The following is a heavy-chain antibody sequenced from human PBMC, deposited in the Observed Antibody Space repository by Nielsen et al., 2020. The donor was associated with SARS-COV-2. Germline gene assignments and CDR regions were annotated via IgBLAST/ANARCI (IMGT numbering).Heavy chain of an antibody. V-gene: IGHV1-3*01. CDR2: INAGNGDT. J-gene: IGHJ6*03. CDR3: ARDHLVATPYFYYYIDV. Sequence: VKVSCKASGYTFTSYYMHWVRQAPGQRPEWMGWINAGNGDTKYSQRFQGRVTITRDTSASTAYMELSSLRSEDTAVYYCARDHLVATPYFYYYIDVWGKGTTVTVSS. CDR1: GYTFTSYY. D-gene: IGHD2-15*01.